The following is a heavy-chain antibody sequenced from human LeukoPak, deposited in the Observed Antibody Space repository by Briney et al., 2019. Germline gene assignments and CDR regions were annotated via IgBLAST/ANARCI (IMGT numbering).Heavy chain of an antibody. CDR2: ISSSSSYI. J-gene: IGHJ3*01. D-gene: IGHD6-13*01. CDR1: GFTFSSYS. Sequence: GGSLRLSCAASGFTFSSYSMNWVRQAPGKGLEWVSSISSSSSYIYYADSVKGRFTISRDNAKNSLYLQMNSLRAEDTAVYYCGRVVYSSSWYKGGDYWGQGTMVTVSS. V-gene: IGHV3-21*01. CDR3: GRVVYSSSWYKGGDY.